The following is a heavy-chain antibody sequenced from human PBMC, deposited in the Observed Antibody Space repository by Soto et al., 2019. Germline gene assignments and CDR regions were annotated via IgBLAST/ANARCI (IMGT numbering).Heavy chain of an antibody. D-gene: IGHD3-22*01. CDR2: IIPIFGTA. CDR3: ARDPGYYSDRSGY. Sequence: QVQLVQSGAEVQKPGSSVKVSCKASGGTFSSYAISWVRQAPGQGLEWMGGIIPIFGTANYAQKFQGRVTITADEYTSTAYMELSSLRSEDTAVYYVARDPGYYSDRSGYWGQGTLVTVSS. V-gene: IGHV1-69*01. CDR1: GGTFSSYA. J-gene: IGHJ4*02.